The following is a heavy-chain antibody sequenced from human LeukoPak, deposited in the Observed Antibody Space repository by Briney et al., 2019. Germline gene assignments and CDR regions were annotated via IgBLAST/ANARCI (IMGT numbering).Heavy chain of an antibody. D-gene: IGHD5-24*01. J-gene: IGHJ6*02. Sequence: SETLSLTCTVSGGSINSYYWNWSRQPPGKGLEWIGHIHYSGSTSYSPSLKSRVTISRDTSKNQFSLRLSSVTAVDTAVYYCARDLEMATPYFSAMDVWGQGTTVTVSS. CDR1: GGSINSYY. CDR2: IHYSGST. CDR3: ARDLEMATPYFSAMDV. V-gene: IGHV4-59*01.